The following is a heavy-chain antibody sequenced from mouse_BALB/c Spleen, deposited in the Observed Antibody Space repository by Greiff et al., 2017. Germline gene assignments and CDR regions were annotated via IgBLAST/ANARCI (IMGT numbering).Heavy chain of an antibody. CDR2: ISSGGGST. J-gene: IGHJ1*01. D-gene: IGHD1-1*01. V-gene: IGHV5-12-1*01. CDR3: ARHRDYGSSDWYFDV. CDR1: GFAFSSYD. Sequence: EVNVVESGGGLVKPGGSLKLSCAASGFAFSSYDMSWVRQTPEKRLEWVAYISSGGGSTYYPDTVKGRFTISRDNAKNTLYLQMSSLKSEDTAMYYCARHRDYGSSDWYFDVWGAGTTVTVSS.